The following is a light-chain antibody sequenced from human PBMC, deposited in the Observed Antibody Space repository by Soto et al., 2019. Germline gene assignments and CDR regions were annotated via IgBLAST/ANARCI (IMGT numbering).Light chain of an antibody. CDR3: QQYNSFSGT. V-gene: IGKV1-5*01. J-gene: IGKJ1*01. CDR2: DAS. Sequence: DIQMTQSPSTLSASVGDRVTITCRASQSISSWLAWYQQKPGKAPKLLIYDASSLESGVPTRFSGSGSGTEFTLNISSRQPDDFATYYCQQYNSFSGTFGQGTKVDIK. CDR1: QSISSW.